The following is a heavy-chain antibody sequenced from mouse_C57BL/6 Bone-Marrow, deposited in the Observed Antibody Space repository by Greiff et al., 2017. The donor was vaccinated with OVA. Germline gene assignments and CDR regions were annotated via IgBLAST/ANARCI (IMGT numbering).Heavy chain of an antibody. Sequence: QVQLQQPGAELVKPGASVKLSCKASGYTFTSYWMQWVKQRPGQGLEWIGEIDPSDSYTNYNQKFKGKATLTVDTSSSTAYMQLSSLTSEDSAVYYCARQGLLRSFDYWGQGTTLTVSS. CDR3: ARQGLLRSFDY. CDR1: GYTFTSYW. J-gene: IGHJ2*01. D-gene: IGHD1-1*01. V-gene: IGHV1-50*01. CDR2: IDPSDSYT.